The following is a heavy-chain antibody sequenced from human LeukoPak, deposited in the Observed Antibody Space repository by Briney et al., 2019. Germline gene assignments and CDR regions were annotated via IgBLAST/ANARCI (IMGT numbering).Heavy chain of an antibody. J-gene: IGHJ4*02. V-gene: IGHV3-23*01. Sequence: GGSLRLSCTASGFTFSSYAMSWVRQAPGKGLEWVSAISGSGGSTYYADSVKGRFTISRDNSKNTLYLQMNSLRAEDTAVYYCAKASPEYSSSWYGYHALFDYWGQGTLVTVSS. CDR1: GFTFSSYA. D-gene: IGHD6-13*01. CDR2: ISGSGGST. CDR3: AKASPEYSSSWYGYHALFDY.